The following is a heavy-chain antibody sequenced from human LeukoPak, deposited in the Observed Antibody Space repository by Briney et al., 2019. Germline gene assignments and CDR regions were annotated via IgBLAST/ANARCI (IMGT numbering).Heavy chain of an antibody. V-gene: IGHV4-61*10. D-gene: IGHD5-18*01. J-gene: IGHJ3*02. CDR3: ARYSFGLDI. CDR2: IYYSGST. Sequence: SETLSLTCTVSGGSISSGSYYWSWIRQPAGKGLEWIGYIYYSGSTNYNPSLKSRVTISVDTSKNQFSLKLSSVTAADTAVYYCARYSFGLDIWGQGTMVTVSS. CDR1: GGSISSGSYY.